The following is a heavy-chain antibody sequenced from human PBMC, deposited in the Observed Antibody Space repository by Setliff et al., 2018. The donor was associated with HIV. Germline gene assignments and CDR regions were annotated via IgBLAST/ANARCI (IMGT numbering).Heavy chain of an antibody. CDR1: GGSISSSSYY. Sequence: SETLSLTCTVSGGSISSSSYYWGWIRQPPEKGLEWIGSIYYTGITYYNPSLKSRVTISVDTSKSQFSLNVKSMTAADTAIYYCARRGSSWYSHWFDPWGQGTLVTVSS. CDR2: IYYTGIT. CDR3: ARRGSSWYSHWFDP. J-gene: IGHJ5*02. D-gene: IGHD6-13*01. V-gene: IGHV4-39*01.